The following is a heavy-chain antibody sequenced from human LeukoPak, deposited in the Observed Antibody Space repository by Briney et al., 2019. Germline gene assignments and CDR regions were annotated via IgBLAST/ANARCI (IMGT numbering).Heavy chain of an antibody. V-gene: IGHV3-11*01. CDR2: ISSGGSTT. CDR1: GLTFSDYY. D-gene: IGHD3-16*01. CDR3: ARIANRGGDH. Sequence: GGSLRLSCAVSGLTFSDYYMSWIRQAPGKGLEWVSYISSGGSTTYYADSVKGRFTISRDNAKNSLNLQMNSLRVEDTAVYYCARIANRGGDHWGQGTLVTVSS. J-gene: IGHJ4*02.